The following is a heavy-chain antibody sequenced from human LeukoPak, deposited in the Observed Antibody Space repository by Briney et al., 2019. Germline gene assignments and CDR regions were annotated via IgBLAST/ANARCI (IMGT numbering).Heavy chain of an antibody. D-gene: IGHD3-10*01. V-gene: IGHV3-23*01. J-gene: IGHJ4*02. CDR3: AKGKVSDS. Sequence: GGSLRLSCAASGFTFSSYAMSWVRQTPGKGLEWVSATSGSGGSTYYADSVEGRFTISRDNSNNTLYLQMNSLRAEDTAVYYCAKGKVSDSWGQGTLVTVSS. CDR2: TSGSGGST. CDR1: GFTFSSYA.